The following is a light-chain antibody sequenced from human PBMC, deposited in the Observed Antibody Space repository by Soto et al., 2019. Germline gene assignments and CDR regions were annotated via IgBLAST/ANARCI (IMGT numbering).Light chain of an antibody. J-gene: IGKJ2*01. CDR2: AAS. CDR1: QGITNS. CDR3: QQLNSYPYS. Sequence: DIQLTQSPSFLSASVRDRVTITCRASQGITNSLTWYQQKPGKAPNLLIYAASTLQSGVPSRFSGSGSGTEFTLTISSLQPEDFATYYCQQLNSYPYSCGQGTKLEIK. V-gene: IGKV1-9*01.